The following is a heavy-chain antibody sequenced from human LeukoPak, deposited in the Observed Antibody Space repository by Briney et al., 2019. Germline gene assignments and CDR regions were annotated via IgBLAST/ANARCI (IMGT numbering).Heavy chain of an antibody. V-gene: IGHV3-30*04. J-gene: IGHJ6*03. D-gene: IGHD3-3*01. Sequence: GGSLRLSCAASGFTFSSYSMHWVRQAPGKGLEWVAVISYDGSNKYYADSVKGRFTISRDNAKNSLYQQMNSLRAEDTALYYCAREDPPVAYDFWSGYWRSYYYMDVWGKGTTVTVSS. CDR1: GFTFSSYS. CDR2: ISYDGSNK. CDR3: AREDPPVAYDFWSGYWRSYYYMDV.